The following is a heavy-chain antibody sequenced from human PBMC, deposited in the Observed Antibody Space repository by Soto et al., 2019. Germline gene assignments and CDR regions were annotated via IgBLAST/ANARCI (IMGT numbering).Heavy chain of an antibody. CDR1: GFTFSSYA. Sequence: LRLSCAASGFTFSSYAMHWVRQAPGKGLEWVAVISYDGSNKYYADSVKGRFTISRDNSKNTLYLQMNSLRAEDTAVYYCARDYTPPSGYSYGIFDYWGQGTLVTVSS. CDR3: ARDYTPPSGYSYGIFDY. J-gene: IGHJ4*02. V-gene: IGHV3-30-3*01. CDR2: ISYDGSNK. D-gene: IGHD5-18*01.